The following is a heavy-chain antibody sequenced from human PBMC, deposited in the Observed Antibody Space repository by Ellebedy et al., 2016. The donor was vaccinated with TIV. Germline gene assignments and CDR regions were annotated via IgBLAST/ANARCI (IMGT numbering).Heavy chain of an antibody. CDR2: ISPDGGSV. V-gene: IGHV3-74*01. CDR3: ASYDWNRFDY. J-gene: IGHJ4*02. Sequence: GGSLRLSCATSGFTFTYTWMHWVRQAPGKGLMWISRISPDGGSVRYADSVKGRFTISRDNAENTLSLQMNSLRAEDTAVYYCASYDWNRFDYWGQGTLVTVSS. D-gene: IGHD1-20*01. CDR1: GFTFTYTW.